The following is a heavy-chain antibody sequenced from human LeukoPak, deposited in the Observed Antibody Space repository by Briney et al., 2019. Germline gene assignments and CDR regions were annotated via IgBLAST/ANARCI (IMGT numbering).Heavy chain of an antibody. CDR2: ISSSSSYI. V-gene: IGHV3-21*01. CDR1: GFTFSSYA. Sequence: GGSLRLSCAASGFTFSSYAMSWVRQAPGKGLEWVSSISSSSSYIYYADSVKGRFTISRDNAKNSLYLQMNSLRAEDTAVYYCASGIQLWLNGGFDYWGQGTLVTVSS. CDR3: ASGIQLWLNGGFDY. D-gene: IGHD5-18*01. J-gene: IGHJ4*02.